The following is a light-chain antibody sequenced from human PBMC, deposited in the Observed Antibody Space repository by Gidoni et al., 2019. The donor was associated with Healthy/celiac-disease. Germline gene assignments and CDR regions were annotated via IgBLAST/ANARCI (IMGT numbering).Light chain of an antibody. CDR2: EGS. CDR1: SSDVGSYNL. J-gene: IGLJ3*02. V-gene: IGLV2-23*01. CDR3: CSYAGSSTV. Sequence: GQSITISCTGTSSDVGSYNLVSWYQQHPGKAPKLMIYEGSKRPSGVSNRFSGSKSGNTASLTISGLQAEDEADYYCCSYAGSSTVFGGGTKLTVL.